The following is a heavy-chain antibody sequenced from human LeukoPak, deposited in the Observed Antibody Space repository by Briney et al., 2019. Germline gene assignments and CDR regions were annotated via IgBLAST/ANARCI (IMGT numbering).Heavy chain of an antibody. Sequence: GGSLRLSCAASGFTFSSYSMNWVRQAPGEGLEGVSFIRGSSSTIYYADSVKGRFTISRDNAKDSLYLQMNSLRDEDTAVYYCARDQRRTSNLGYSSSWDEDFWGQGTLVTVSS. D-gene: IGHD6-13*01. J-gene: IGHJ4*02. V-gene: IGHV3-48*02. CDR3: ARDQRRTSNLGYSSSWDEDF. CDR2: IRGSSSTI. CDR1: GFTFSSYS.